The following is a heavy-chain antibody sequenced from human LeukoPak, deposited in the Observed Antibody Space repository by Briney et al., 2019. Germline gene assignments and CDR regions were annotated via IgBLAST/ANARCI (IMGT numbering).Heavy chain of an antibody. D-gene: IGHD3-16*01. V-gene: IGHV3-23*01. CDR3: AKDHAVTFGGVTVR. CDR2: ISGSGGRT. J-gene: IGHJ4*02. Sequence: GGSLRLSCAASGFPFSSYARNWSRQAPGKGLEWVSDISGSGGRTYYADAVKGRFTISRDNYKNTLYLQMNSLRAEDTAVYYCAKDHAVTFGGVTVRWGQGTLVTVSS. CDR1: GFPFSSYA.